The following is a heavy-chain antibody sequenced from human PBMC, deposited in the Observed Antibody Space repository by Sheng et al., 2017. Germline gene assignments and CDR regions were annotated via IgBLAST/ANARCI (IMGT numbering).Heavy chain of an antibody. V-gene: IGHV3-33*01. CDR3: ARGSYGGNSDFDY. D-gene: IGHD4-17*01. CDR1: GFSFSKYA. Sequence: QVQLVESGGGVVQPGRSLRLSCAASGFSFSKYAMHWVRQAPGKGLEWVAVIWADGSDEYYVDSVKGRSTISRDNSKNKLSLQMSSLRAEDTAVYYCARGSYGGNSDFDYWGQGTLVTVSS. J-gene: IGHJ4*02. CDR2: IWADGSDE.